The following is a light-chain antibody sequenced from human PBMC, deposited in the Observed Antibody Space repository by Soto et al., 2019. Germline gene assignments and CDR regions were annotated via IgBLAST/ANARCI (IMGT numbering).Light chain of an antibody. CDR1: SFNVGNNA. J-gene: IGLJ1*01. V-gene: IGLV1-36*01. Sequence: QSVLTQPPSVSGAAGQRVTSSWSGRSFNVGNNAVNWYQQLPGKAPKLLIYYDEMLPSEISDRFSASKSGSSASLAISGLQSEDEAEYYCAAWDDSMTYVFGTGTKLTVL. CDR2: YDE. CDR3: AAWDDSMTYV.